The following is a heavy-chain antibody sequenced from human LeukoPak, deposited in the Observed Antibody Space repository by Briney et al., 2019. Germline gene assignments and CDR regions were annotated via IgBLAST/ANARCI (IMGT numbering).Heavy chain of an antibody. Sequence: SETLSLTCTVSGGSISSYYWSWIRQPPGKGLEWIGYIYYSGSTNYNPSLKSRVTISVDTSKNQFSLKLSSVTAADTAVYYCARAPFAAAGIYYYYGMDVWGQETTVTVSS. CDR1: GGSISSYY. CDR2: IYYSGST. J-gene: IGHJ6*02. D-gene: IGHD6-13*01. V-gene: IGHV4-59*01. CDR3: ARAPFAAAGIYYYYGMDV.